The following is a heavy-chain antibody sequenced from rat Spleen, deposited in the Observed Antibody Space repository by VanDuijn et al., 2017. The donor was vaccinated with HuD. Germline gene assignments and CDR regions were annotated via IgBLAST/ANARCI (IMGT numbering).Heavy chain of an antibody. CDR1: GFTFSTFA. CDR2: ISSAVTNT. V-gene: IGHV5-7*01. CDR3: VRGYYFDY. Sequence: EVQLVESGGCLVQPGRSLRLSCSASGFTFSTFAMAWVRQSPKKGLEWVATISSAVTNTYYPDSVKGRFAISRDNAKSTLYLQMDSLRSEDTATYYCVRGYYFDYWGQGVMVTVSS. J-gene: IGHJ2*01.